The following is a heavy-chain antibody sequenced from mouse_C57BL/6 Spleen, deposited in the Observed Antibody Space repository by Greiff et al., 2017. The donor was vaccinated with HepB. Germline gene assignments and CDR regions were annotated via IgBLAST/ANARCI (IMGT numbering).Heavy chain of an antibody. J-gene: IGHJ1*03. CDR3: ARGSRYYGPHF. V-gene: IGHV1-72*01. CDR2: IDPKGGGT. Sequence: QVQLQQPGAELVKPGASVKLSCKASGYTFTSYWMHWVKQRPGRGLEWIGRIDPKGGGTKYNEKFKSKATLTVDKPSSTAYMQLSSLTSEDSAVYYCARGSRYYGPHFWGTGTTVTVSS. CDR1: GYTFTSYW. D-gene: IGHD1-1*01.